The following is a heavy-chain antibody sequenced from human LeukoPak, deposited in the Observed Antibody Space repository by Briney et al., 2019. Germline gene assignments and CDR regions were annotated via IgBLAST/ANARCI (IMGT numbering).Heavy chain of an antibody. V-gene: IGHV4-61*01. D-gene: IGHD4-17*01. CDR1: GGSISSSSYY. CDR2: IYYSGST. CDR3: ARAPHRYGDYQGMFDY. Sequence: SETLSLTCTVSGGSISSSSYYWSWIRQPPGKGLEWIGYIYYSGSTNYNPSLKSRVTISVDTSKNQFSLKLSSVTAADTAVYYCARAPHRYGDYQGMFDYWGQGTLVTVSS. J-gene: IGHJ4*02.